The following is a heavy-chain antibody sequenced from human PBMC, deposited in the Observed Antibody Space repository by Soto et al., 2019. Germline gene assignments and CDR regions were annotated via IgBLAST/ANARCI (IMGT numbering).Heavy chain of an antibody. CDR1: GFTFSSYG. Sequence: QVQLVESGGGVVQPGRSLRLSCAASGFTFSSYGMHWVRQAQGKGLEWVAFISYDGINKYYADSVKGRFTISRDNSKNTRYLQMSSLRAEETAVYYCAKDRWVRQLRSYFDYWGQGTLVTVSS. CDR2: ISYDGINK. CDR3: AKDRWVRQLRSYFDY. V-gene: IGHV3-30*18. J-gene: IGHJ4*02. D-gene: IGHD4-17*01.